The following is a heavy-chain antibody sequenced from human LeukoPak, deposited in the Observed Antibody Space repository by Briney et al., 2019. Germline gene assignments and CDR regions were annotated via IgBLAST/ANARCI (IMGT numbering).Heavy chain of an antibody. CDR1: GYSISSDYY. D-gene: IGHD1-26*01. V-gene: IGHV4-38-2*02. CDR3: ARGLAWELLVPFDF. Sequence: SETLSLTCTVSGYSISSDYYWGWIRQPPGKGLEWIGTIYHSGSTYYNPSLKSRVTMSIDTSKNQFSLKLSSVTAADTAVYYCARGLAWELLVPFDFWGQGTLVTVSS. J-gene: IGHJ4*02. CDR2: IYHSGST.